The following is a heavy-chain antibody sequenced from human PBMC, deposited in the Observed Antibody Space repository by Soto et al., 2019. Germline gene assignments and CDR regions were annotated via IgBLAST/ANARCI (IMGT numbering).Heavy chain of an antibody. V-gene: IGHV4-39*01. Sequence: SETMSLTCTVSGGSISSLSYYWGWIGKPRGMRLEWIGSIYYSGSTYYNPSLKSRVTISVDTSKNQFSLKLSSVTAADTAVYYCARHRHGSGSYYPYDYGMDVWGQGTTVTVS. CDR3: ARHRHGSGSYYPYDYGMDV. D-gene: IGHD3-10*01. CDR2: IYYSGST. J-gene: IGHJ6*02. CDR1: GGSISSLSYY.